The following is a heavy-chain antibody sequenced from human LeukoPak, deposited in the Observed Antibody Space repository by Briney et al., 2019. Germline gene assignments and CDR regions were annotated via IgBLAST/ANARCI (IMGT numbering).Heavy chain of an antibody. CDR1: GGTFSSYA. CDR2: IIPIFGTA. J-gene: IGHJ6*03. CDR3: ASPSVDTAMVGGENYYYYMDV. D-gene: IGHD5-18*01. V-gene: IGHV1-69*06. Sequence: VASVKVSCKASGGTFSSYAISWVRQAPGQGLEWMGGIIPIFGTANYAQKFQGRVTITADKSTSTAYMELSSLRSEDTAVYYCASPSVDTAMVGGENYYYYMDVWGKGTTVTVSS.